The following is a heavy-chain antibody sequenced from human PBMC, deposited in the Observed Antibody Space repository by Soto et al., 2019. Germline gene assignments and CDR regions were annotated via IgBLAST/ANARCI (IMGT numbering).Heavy chain of an antibody. CDR2: IIPIFGTA. CDR3: ARRSRAYCSSTSCYTGGTYYYGMDV. Sequence: ASVKVSCKASGGTFSSYAISWVRQAPGQGLEWMGGIIPIFGTANYAQKFQGRVTITADKSTSTAYTELSSLRSEDTAVYYCARRSRAYCSSTSCYTGGTYYYGMDVWGQGTTVTVSS. J-gene: IGHJ6*02. D-gene: IGHD2-2*02. V-gene: IGHV1-69*06. CDR1: GGTFSSYA.